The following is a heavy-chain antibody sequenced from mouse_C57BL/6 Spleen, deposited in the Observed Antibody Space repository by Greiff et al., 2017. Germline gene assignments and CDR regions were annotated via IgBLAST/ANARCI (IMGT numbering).Heavy chain of an antibody. V-gene: IGHV1-5*01. D-gene: IGHD2-5*01. Sequence: EVKLQQSGTVLARPGASVKMSCKTSGYTFTSYWMHWVKQRPGQGLEWIGAIYPGNSDTSYNQKFKGKAKLTAVTSASTAYMELSSLTNEDSAVYYYTRRSNCREDYVDYWGQGTTLTVSS. CDR3: TRRSNCREDYVDY. CDR1: GYTFTSYW. J-gene: IGHJ2*01. CDR2: IYPGNSDT.